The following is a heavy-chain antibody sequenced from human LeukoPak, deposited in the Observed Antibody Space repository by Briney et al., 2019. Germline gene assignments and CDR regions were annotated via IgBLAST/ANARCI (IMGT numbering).Heavy chain of an antibody. CDR3: ARQAGLDILAGYWFDL. V-gene: IGHV4-39*01. J-gene: IGHJ5*02. D-gene: IGHD3-9*01. CDR2: VFYSGST. Sequence: PSETLSLTCTVSGGSISSSSYYWGWIRQPPGAGLEWIGSVFYSGSTYYTPALKSRVYISADPSKNSFSLKLTSVTAADTAVYYCARQAGLDILAGYWFDLWGQGTLVSVS. CDR1: GGSISSSSYY.